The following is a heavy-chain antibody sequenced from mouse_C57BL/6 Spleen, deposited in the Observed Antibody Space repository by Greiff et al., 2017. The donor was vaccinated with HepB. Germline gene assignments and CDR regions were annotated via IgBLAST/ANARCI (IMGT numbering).Heavy chain of an antibody. CDR1: GYTFTDYE. D-gene: IGHD1-1*01. J-gene: IGHJ2*01. Sequence: VKLMESGAELVRPGASVTLSCKASGYTFTDYEMHWVKQTPVHGLEWIGAIDPETGGTAYNQKFKGKAILTADKSSSTAYMELRSLTSEDSAVYYCTREPVPYFDYWGQGTTLTVSS. CDR2: IDPETGGT. V-gene: IGHV1-15*01. CDR3: TREPVPYFDY.